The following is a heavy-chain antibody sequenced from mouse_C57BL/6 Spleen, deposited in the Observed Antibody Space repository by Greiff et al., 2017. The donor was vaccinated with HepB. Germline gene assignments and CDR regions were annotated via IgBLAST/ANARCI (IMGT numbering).Heavy chain of an antibody. J-gene: IGHJ3*01. V-gene: IGHV5-9-1*02. Sequence: VQLKESGEGLVKPGGSLKLSCAASGFTFSSYAMSWVRQTPEKRLEWVAYISSGGDYIYYADTVKGRFTISRDNARNTLYLQMSSLKSEDTAMYYCTRDGNYLDWFAYWGQGTLVTVSA. CDR1: GFTFSSYA. CDR3: TRDGNYLDWFAY. D-gene: IGHD2-1*01. CDR2: ISSGGDYI.